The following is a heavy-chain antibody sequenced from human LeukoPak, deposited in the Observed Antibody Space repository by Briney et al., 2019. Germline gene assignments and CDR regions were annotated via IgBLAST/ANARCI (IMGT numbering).Heavy chain of an antibody. CDR3: AKSNGYGLVDI. D-gene: IGHD3-10*01. V-gene: IGHV4-34*01. CDR2: INHSGST. J-gene: IGHJ3*02. CDR1: GGSFSGYY. Sequence: SETLSLTCAVYGGSFSGYYWSWIRQPPGKGLEWIGEINHSGSTNYNPSLKSRVTISLDTSKNQFSLKLSSVTAADTAVYYCAKSNGYGLVDIWGQGTMVTVSS.